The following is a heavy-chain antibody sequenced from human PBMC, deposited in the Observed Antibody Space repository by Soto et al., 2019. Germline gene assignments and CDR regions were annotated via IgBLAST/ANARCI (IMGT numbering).Heavy chain of an antibody. CDR3: ARWAPDAFHV. V-gene: IGHV1-46*01. CDR1: GYSFTTYN. J-gene: IGHJ3*01. Sequence: ASVKVSCKASGYSFTTYNIHWVRQAPGPGLEWMGVVNPSSGSTSYAQKFQGRVTLTRDTSTGTVYMELSSLRSEDAAVYYCARWAPDAFHVWGQGTLVTVSS. CDR2: VNPSSGST.